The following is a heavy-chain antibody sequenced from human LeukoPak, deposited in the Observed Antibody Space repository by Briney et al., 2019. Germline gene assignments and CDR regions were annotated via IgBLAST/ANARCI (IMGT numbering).Heavy chain of an antibody. J-gene: IGHJ4*02. D-gene: IGHD5-18*01. Sequence: RGSLRLSCAASGFTFSSYSMNCVCQAPGKGLEWVSSISSSSSHIYFADSVKGRFTMSRDNAQNSLYLQMNSLRAEDTAVYYCARDNPSGGDSYGSGLCWGQGTLVTVSS. CDR2: ISSSSSHI. CDR3: ARDNPSGGDSYGSGLC. CDR1: GFTFSSYS. V-gene: IGHV3-21*01.